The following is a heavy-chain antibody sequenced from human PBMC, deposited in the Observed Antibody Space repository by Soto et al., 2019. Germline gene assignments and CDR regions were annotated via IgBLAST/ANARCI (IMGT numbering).Heavy chain of an antibody. CDR3: ARGPSTAGYYFDY. J-gene: IGHJ4*02. V-gene: IGHV3-21*01. Sequence: GGSLRLSCAASGFTFNNYNMNWVRQAPGKGLEWVSSISSISTYIYYADSVKGRFTISRDNAKNSLYLQVNSLRAEDTAVYYCARGPSTAGYYFDYWGQGTLVTVSS. D-gene: IGHD2-15*01. CDR1: GFTFNNYN. CDR2: ISSISTYI.